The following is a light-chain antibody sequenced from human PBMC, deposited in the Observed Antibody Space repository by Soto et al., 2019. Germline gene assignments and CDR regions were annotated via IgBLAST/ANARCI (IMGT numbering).Light chain of an antibody. J-gene: IGKJ3*01. Sequence: DIQMTQSPSTLSASVGDRVTITCRASQSISSWLAWYQQKPGKAPKLLIYDASSLESGVPSRFSGSGSGTEFTLPLSSLNHDDFATYYFQQYTSYPFTFGTETKVDIK. V-gene: IGKV1-5*01. CDR2: DAS. CDR1: QSISSW. CDR3: QQYTSYPFT.